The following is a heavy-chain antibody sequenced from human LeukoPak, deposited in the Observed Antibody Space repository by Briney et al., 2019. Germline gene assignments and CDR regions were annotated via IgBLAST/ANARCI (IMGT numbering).Heavy chain of an antibody. J-gene: IGHJ6*02. Sequence: GGSLRLSCVASGFTFSRYWMHWVRQAPGKGLVWVSRIKIDGSYTSYADSVKGRFTISRDNAKSTVYLQMNGLRGDDTAVYYCASEEGGLDVWGQGTTVTVSS. CDR3: ASEEGGLDV. CDR2: IKIDGSYT. V-gene: IGHV3-74*01. CDR1: GFTFSRYW.